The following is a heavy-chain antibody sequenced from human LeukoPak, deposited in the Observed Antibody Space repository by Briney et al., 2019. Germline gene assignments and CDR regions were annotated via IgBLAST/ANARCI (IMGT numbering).Heavy chain of an antibody. J-gene: IGHJ4*02. CDR3: ARVGILTGYGSFDY. CDR1: GFTFSSYS. Sequence: PGGSLRLSCAASGFTFSSYSMNWVRQAPGKGLEWVSSISSSSSYIYYADSVKGRFTISRDNAKNSLYQQMNSLRAEDTAVYYCARVGILTGYGSFDYWGQGTLVTVSS. D-gene: IGHD3-9*01. V-gene: IGHV3-21*01. CDR2: ISSSSSYI.